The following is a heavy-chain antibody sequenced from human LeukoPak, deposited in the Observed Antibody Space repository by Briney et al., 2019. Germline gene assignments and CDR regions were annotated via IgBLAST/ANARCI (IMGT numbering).Heavy chain of an antibody. CDR3: AKDWIQFNRVFDCFDS. J-gene: IGHJ4*02. CDR1: GFTFNNYW. CDR2: INLGGNEG. Sequence: GGSLRLSCGTSGFTFNNYWMAWVRQSPGKGLDWVANINLGGNEGRYADSVKDRFTISRDNAKNSLYLQMNRLRVEDTAIYYCAKDWIQFNRVFDCFDSWGQGTLVTVSS. V-gene: IGHV3-7*03. D-gene: IGHD5-18*01.